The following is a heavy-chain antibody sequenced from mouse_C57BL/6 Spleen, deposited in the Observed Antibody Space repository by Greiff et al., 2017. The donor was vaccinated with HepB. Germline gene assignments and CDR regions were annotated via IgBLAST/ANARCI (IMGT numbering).Heavy chain of an antibody. CDR1: GYTFTNYW. V-gene: IGHV1-63*01. CDR3: ARYDYDDGYAMDY. Sequence: QVQLKESGAELVRPGTSVKMSCKASGYTFTNYWIGWAKQRPGHGLEWIGDIYPGGGYTNYNEKFKGKATLTADKSSSTAYMQFSSLTSEDSAIYYCARYDYDDGYAMDYWGQGTSVTVSS. D-gene: IGHD2-4*01. CDR2: IYPGGGYT. J-gene: IGHJ4*01.